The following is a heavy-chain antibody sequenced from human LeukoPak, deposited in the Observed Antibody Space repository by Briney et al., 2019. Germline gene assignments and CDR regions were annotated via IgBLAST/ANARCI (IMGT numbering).Heavy chain of an antibody. Sequence: PSETLSLTCTVSGVSLSSDYWSWIRQPPGKGLEWIGSIYYSGSTNYNPSLKSRVTISVDTSKNQFPLKLSSVTAADTAVYYCARQKDSGTYPFDYWGQGTLVTVSS. CDR3: ARQKDSGTYPFDY. V-gene: IGHV4-59*08. CDR1: GVSLSSDY. CDR2: IYYSGST. D-gene: IGHD1-26*01. J-gene: IGHJ4*02.